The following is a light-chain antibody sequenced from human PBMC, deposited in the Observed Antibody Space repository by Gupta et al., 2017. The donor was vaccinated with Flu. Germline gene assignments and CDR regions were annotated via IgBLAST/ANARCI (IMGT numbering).Light chain of an antibody. CDR2: AAS. CDR3: QKYNSAPPWT. V-gene: IGKV1-27*01. Sequence: DIQMTQSPSSLSASVGDRVTITCRASQGISNYLAWYQQKPGKVPKLLIYAASTLQSWVPSRFSGSGSGTDFTLTISSLQPEDVATYYCQKYNSAPPWTCGQGTKVEIK. J-gene: IGKJ1*01. CDR1: QGISNY.